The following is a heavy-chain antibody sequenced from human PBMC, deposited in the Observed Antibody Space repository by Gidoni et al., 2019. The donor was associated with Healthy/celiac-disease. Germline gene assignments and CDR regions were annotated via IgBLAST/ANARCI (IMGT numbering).Heavy chain of an antibody. CDR1: GGSFSGYS. CDR3: ARGHTATV. J-gene: IGHJ6*02. CDR2: INHSGST. V-gene: IGHV4-34*01. D-gene: IGHD5-18*01. Sequence: QVQLQQWGAGLLKPSETLSLTCAVYGGSFSGYSRSWIRQPPGKGLEWIGEINHSGSTNYNPSLKSRVTISVDTSKNQFSLKLSSVTAADTAVYYCARGHTATVWGQGTTVTVSS.